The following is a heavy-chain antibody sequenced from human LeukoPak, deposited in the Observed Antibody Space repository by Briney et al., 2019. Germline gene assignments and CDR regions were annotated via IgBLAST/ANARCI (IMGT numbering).Heavy chain of an antibody. Sequence: SETLSLTCTVSGGSIRGYYWSWIRQPAGKGLEWIGRIYFNGDTNYNPSLKSRVSMSVDTSKNQFSLKLSAVTAADTAIYYCARAWDNWNYFENYWGQGTLVTVSS. CDR1: GGSIRGYY. V-gene: IGHV4-4*07. D-gene: IGHD1-7*01. CDR3: ARAWDNWNYFENY. J-gene: IGHJ4*02. CDR2: IYFNGDT.